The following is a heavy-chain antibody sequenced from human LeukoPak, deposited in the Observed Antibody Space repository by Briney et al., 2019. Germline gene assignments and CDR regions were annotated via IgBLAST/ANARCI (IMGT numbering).Heavy chain of an antibody. CDR2: IYPGDSDI. Sequence: KPGESLKISCRGPGYSFTSYWIAWVRQMPGKGLEWMGIIYPGDSDIRYSPSFQGQVTISADKSISTAYLQWSSLKASDTAVYFCARHESTEASKYWGQGTLVTVSS. D-gene: IGHD1-1*01. V-gene: IGHV5-51*01. J-gene: IGHJ4*02. CDR1: GYSFTSYW. CDR3: ARHESTEASKY.